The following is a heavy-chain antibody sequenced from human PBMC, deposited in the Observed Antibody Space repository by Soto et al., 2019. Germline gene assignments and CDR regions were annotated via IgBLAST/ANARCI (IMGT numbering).Heavy chain of an antibody. CDR3: ARTPAPTVRAPYNWFAP. J-gene: IGHJ5*02. CDR1: GGTLRSYA. V-gene: IGHV1-69*06. CDR2: IIPIFGSA. D-gene: IGHD4-17*01. Sequence: ASVKVSCKASGGTLRSYAISWVRQAPGQGLEWMGGIIPIFGSANYAQKFQGRVTITADKSTSTAYMGLSSLRSDDTAVYFCARTPAPTVRAPYNWFAPWGQGTLVTVSS.